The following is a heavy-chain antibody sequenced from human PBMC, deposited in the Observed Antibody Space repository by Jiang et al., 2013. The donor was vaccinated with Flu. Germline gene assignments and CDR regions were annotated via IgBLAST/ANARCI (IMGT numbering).Heavy chain of an antibody. CDR3: ARAFFHYYGSGSYYNAPGRNYGMDV. CDR2: GST. Sequence: GSTNYNPSLKSRVTISVDTSKNQFFLKLSSVTAADTAVYYCARAFFHYYGSGSYYNAPGRNYGMDVWGQGTTVTVSS. V-gene: IGHV4-34*01. J-gene: IGHJ6*02. D-gene: IGHD3-10*01.